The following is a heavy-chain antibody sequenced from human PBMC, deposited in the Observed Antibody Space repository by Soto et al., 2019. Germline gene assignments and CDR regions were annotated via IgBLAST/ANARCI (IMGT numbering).Heavy chain of an antibody. J-gene: IGHJ6*03. CDR2: INHSGST. CDR3: ARVHPNYYYYMDV. V-gene: IGHV4-34*01. CDR1: GGSFSGYY. Sequence: SETLSLTCAVYGGSFSGYYWSWIRQPPGKGLEWIGEINHSGSTNYNPSLKSRVTISVDTSKNQFSLKLSSVTAADPAVYYCARVHPNYYYYMDVWGKGPTVTVSS.